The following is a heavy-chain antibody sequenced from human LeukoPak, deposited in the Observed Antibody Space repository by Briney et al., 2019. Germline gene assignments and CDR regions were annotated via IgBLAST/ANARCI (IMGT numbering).Heavy chain of an antibody. CDR2: ISAYNGNT. Sequence: ASVKVSCKASGYTFTSYGISWVRQAPGQGLEWMGWISAYNGNTNYAQKLQGRVTMTTDTSTSTAYMELRSLRSDDTAVYYCARDHGGSYYGPFAFDIWGQGTMVTVSS. CDR1: GYTFTSYG. CDR3: ARDHGGSYYGPFAFDI. V-gene: IGHV1-18*01. D-gene: IGHD1-26*01. J-gene: IGHJ3*02.